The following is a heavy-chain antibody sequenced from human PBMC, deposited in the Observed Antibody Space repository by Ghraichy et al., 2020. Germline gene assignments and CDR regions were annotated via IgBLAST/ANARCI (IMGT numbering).Heavy chain of an antibody. CDR2: IYYSGST. Sequence: SETLSLTCTVSGGSISSSSYYWGWIRQPPGKGLEWIGSIYYSGSTYYNPSLKSRVTISVDTSKNQFSLKLSSVTAADTAVYYCARDDYYDSSGYYYDVVDWGQGTLVTVSS. CDR3: ARDDYYDSSGYYYDVVD. CDR1: GGSISSSSYY. D-gene: IGHD3-22*01. J-gene: IGHJ4*02. V-gene: IGHV4-39*07.